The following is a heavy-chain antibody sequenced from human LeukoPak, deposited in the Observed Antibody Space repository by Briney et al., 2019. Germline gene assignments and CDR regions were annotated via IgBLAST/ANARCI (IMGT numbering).Heavy chain of an antibody. Sequence: GASVKVSCKASGYTFTGYYTHWVRQAPGQGLEWMGWINPNSGGTNYAQKFQGRVTMTRDTSISTAYMELSRLRSDDTAVYYCARLVVVPGRAFDIWGQGTMVTVSS. CDR3: ARLVVVPGRAFDI. V-gene: IGHV1-2*02. D-gene: IGHD2-2*01. CDR1: GYTFTGYY. CDR2: INPNSGGT. J-gene: IGHJ3*02.